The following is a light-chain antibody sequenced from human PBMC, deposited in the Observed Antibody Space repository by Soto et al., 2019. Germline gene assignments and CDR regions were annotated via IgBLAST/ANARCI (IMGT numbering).Light chain of an antibody. V-gene: IGKV1-39*01. CDR3: QQSYSTPFT. CDR1: QSVRSY. J-gene: IGKJ3*01. Sequence: QMTQSPASLSASVGDRVTITCRASQSVRSYLNWYHQKPGKAPKLLIYAASNLQSGVPSRFSGSGSGTDFTLTISNLQPEDFATYYCQQSYSTPFTFGPGTKVDIK. CDR2: AAS.